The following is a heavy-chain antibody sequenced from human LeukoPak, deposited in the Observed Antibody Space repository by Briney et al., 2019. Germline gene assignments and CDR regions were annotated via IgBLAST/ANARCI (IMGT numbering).Heavy chain of an antibody. D-gene: IGHD3-3*02. CDR3: ARIGSAAFTDS. CDR2: IRGNGGST. V-gene: IGHV3-23*01. Sequence: GGSLRLPCTPSGFTFSSYAMSWVRKAPGKGLEWVSTIRGNGGSTYYADSVKGPFPISRDNSKNTLYLQMNSLRPEDTAVYYCARIGSAAFTDSWGQGTLVTVSS. CDR1: GFTFSSYA. J-gene: IGHJ4*02.